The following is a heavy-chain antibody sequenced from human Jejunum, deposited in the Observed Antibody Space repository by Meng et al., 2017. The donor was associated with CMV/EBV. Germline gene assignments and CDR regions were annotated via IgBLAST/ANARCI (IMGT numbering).Heavy chain of an antibody. J-gene: IGHJ4*02. V-gene: IGHV3-15*01. D-gene: IGHD3-10*01. CDR3: AKDMAF. CDR2: IKSKIDGGTT. Sequence: EVQLVESGGGLVKPGGSLRLSCAASGFAFSNAWMSWVRQAPGKGLEWVGRIKSKIDGGTTDYAAPVKGRFTISRDDSKNTLYMQMNNLKTEDTAVYYCAKDMAFWGQGTLVTVSS. CDR1: GFAFSNAW.